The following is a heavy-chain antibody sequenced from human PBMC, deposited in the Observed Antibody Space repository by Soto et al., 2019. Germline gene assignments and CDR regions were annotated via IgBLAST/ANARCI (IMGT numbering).Heavy chain of an antibody. Sequence: LSLTCTVSGGSISSGGYYWSWIRHHPGKGLEWIGYIYYSGSTYYNPSLKSRVTISVDTSKNQFSLKLSSVTAADTAVYYCARDERGGSPPYYYYYGMDVWGQGTTVTVSS. D-gene: IGHD3-16*01. CDR2: IYYSGST. J-gene: IGHJ6*02. CDR1: GGSISSGGYY. CDR3: ARDERGGSPPYYYYYGMDV. V-gene: IGHV4-31*03.